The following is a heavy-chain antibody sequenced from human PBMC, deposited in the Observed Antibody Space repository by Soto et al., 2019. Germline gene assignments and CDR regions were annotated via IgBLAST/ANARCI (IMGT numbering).Heavy chain of an antibody. Sequence: EVQLVESGGGLVQPGRSLRLSCAASGFIFDDYAIHWVRRAPGKGLEWVSGISWNGADVGYAESVKGRVTISRDNAKNSIYLPMDSLRAEDTALYYCANPPLYGWRFASWGQGTLVTVSS. J-gene: IGHJ4*02. CDR3: ANPPLYGWRFAS. CDR2: ISWNGADV. CDR1: GFIFDDYA. D-gene: IGHD3-10*01. V-gene: IGHV3-9*01.